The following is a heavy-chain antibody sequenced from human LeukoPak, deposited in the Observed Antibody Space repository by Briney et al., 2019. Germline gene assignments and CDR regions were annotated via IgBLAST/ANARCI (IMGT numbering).Heavy chain of an antibody. Sequence: PGGSLRLSCAASGFTFSYYAMSWVRQAPGKGLDWVSAISGSGGSTYYADSVKGRFTISRDNSKNTLYLQMNSLRAEDTALYYCAKWRKGRYDSSWPVDSWGQGTPVTVSS. D-gene: IGHD6-13*01. CDR2: ISGSGGST. V-gene: IGHV3-23*01. CDR1: GFTFSYYA. CDR3: AKWRKGRYDSSWPVDS. J-gene: IGHJ4*02.